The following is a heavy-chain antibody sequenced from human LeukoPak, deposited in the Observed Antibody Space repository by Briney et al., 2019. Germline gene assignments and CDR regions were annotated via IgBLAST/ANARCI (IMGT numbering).Heavy chain of an antibody. CDR3: AKRGVVIRVILVGFHKEAYYFDS. D-gene: IGHD3-22*01. CDR1: GITLSNYG. V-gene: IGHV3-23*01. CDR2: ISGSGGGT. J-gene: IGHJ4*02. Sequence: GGSLRLSCAVSGITLSNYGMSWVRQAPGKGMEWVAGISGSGGGTNYADSVKGRFTISRDNPKNTLYLQMNSLTVEDTAVYFCAKRGVVIRVILVGFHKEAYYFDSWGQGALVTVSS.